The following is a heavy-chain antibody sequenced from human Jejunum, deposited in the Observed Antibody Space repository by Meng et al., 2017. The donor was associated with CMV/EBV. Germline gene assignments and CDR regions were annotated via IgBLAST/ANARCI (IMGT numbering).Heavy chain of an antibody. CDR2: MNQDGSEI. J-gene: IGHJ4*02. D-gene: IGHD2-2*01. Sequence: GFNFSSYWMSGVRQAPGKGLEWVANMNQDGSEIYYVDSLKGRFTISRDNAKNSLYLQMNSLRTEDTAVYYCARRRMPAAANYFDCWGQGTLVTVSS. V-gene: IGHV3-7*01. CDR1: GFNFSSYW. CDR3: ARRRMPAAANYFDC.